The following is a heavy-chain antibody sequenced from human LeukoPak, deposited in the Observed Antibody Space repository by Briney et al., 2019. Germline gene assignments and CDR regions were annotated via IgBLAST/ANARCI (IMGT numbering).Heavy chain of an antibody. Sequence: GGSLRLSCVASGFTFISYAMSWVRQAPGKGLEGVSHISSSSSTIYYADSVKGRFTISRDNAKNSLYLQMNSLRDEDTAVYYCARTGYSNYYWGQGTLVTVSS. CDR3: ARTGYSNYY. J-gene: IGHJ4*02. CDR1: GFTFISYA. D-gene: IGHD4-11*01. CDR2: ISSSSSTI. V-gene: IGHV3-48*02.